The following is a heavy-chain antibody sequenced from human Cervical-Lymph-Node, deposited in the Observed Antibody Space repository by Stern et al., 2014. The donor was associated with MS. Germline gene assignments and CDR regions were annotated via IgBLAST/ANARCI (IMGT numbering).Heavy chain of an antibody. CDR3: TREMAARRLDP. CDR1: GSTVNSNY. CDR2: FYSGIST. D-gene: IGHD5-24*01. V-gene: IGHV3-66*01. J-gene: IGHJ5*02. Sequence: VQLVQSGGTLVQPGGSLRLSCAASGSTVNSNYMTWVRQALGKGLEWVSIFYSGISTYYAESVKGRFSFSIDNSKNTLFLHMNNLRVEDTAMYYCTREMAARRLDPWGQGTLVIVSA.